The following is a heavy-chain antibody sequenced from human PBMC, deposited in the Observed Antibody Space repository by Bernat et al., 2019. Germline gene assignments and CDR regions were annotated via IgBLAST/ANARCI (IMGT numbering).Heavy chain of an antibody. CDR2: IYYSGST. V-gene: IGHV4-39*01. Sequence: QLQLQESGPGLVKPSETLSLTCTVSGGSISSSSYYWGWIRQPPGKGLEWIGSIYYSGSTYYNPSLKSRVTISVDTSKNQFSLKLSSVTAADTAVYYCATPRYYDFWSGYLKQHDAFDIWGQGTMVTVSS. D-gene: IGHD3-3*01. CDR1: GGSISSSSYY. J-gene: IGHJ3*02. CDR3: ATPRYYDFWSGYLKQHDAFDI.